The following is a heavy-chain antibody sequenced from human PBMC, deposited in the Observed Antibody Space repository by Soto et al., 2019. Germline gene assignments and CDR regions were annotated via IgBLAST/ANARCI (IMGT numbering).Heavy chain of an antibody. Sequence: QVQVVESGGGVVQPGRSLRLSCAASGFTFSSFGMHWVRQAPGKGLEWVSLIWYDGSKKSYGDSVKGRFTISRDNSRNTVYLQMNSLRADDTAVYYCARDASYYSLWSGYYPSRPGMDVWGQGTTVTVSS. CDR1: GFTFSSFG. V-gene: IGHV3-33*01. CDR3: ARDASYYSLWSGYYPSRPGMDV. CDR2: IWYDGSKK. D-gene: IGHD3-3*01. J-gene: IGHJ6*02.